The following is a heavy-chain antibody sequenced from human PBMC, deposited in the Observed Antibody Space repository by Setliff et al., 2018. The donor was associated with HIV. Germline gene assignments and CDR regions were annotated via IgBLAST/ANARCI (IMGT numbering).Heavy chain of an antibody. V-gene: IGHV1-2*04. CDR3: ARGMDYYDTSGYYQYYFDY. CDR2: INPKSDGT. Sequence: VASVKVSCKASGYTFTGYYIHWVRQAPGQGLEWMGWINPKSDGTNYAQKFQGWITMTRDTSISTAYMELSRLRSDDTAVYYCARGMDYYDTSGYYQYYFDYWGQGTLVTVSS. CDR1: GYTFTGYY. J-gene: IGHJ4*02. D-gene: IGHD3-22*01.